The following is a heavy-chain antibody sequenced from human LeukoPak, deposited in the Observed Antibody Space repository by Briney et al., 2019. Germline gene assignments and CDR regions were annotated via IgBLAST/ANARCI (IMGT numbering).Heavy chain of an antibody. D-gene: IGHD4-11*01. CDR3: ARELTTVTTQGMDV. J-gene: IGHJ6*02. CDR2: ISGSSSHI. V-gene: IGHV3-21*01. CDR1: GFPFIDYS. Sequence: PRGALLLSCAASGFPFIDYSMDWARPAPGKGLEGVSSISGSSSHIYYADSVKGRFTICRDNAKNSLNLQMNSLRGEDTAVYYCARELTTVTTQGMDVWGQGTTVTVSS.